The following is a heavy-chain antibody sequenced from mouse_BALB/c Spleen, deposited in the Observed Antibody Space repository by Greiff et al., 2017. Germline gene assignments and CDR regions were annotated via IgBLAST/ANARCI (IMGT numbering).Heavy chain of an antibody. J-gene: IGHJ1*01. V-gene: IGHV5-4*02. CDR3: ASPRYGNYVGYFDV. CDR2: ISDGGSYT. Sequence: EVKLMESGGGLVKPGGSLKLSCAASGFTFSDYYMYWVRQPPEKRLEWVATISDGGSYTYYPDSVKGRFTISRDNAKTNLYLQMSSLKSEDTAMYYCASPRYGNYVGYFDVWGAGTTVTVSA. CDR1: GFTFSDYY. D-gene: IGHD2-10*02.